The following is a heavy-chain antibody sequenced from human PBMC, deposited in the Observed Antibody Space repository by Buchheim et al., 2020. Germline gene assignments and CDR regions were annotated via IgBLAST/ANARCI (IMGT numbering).Heavy chain of an antibody. J-gene: IGHJ5*02. CDR1: GFTFSTYN. V-gene: IGHV3-21*01. Sequence: EVQLVESGGGLVKPGGSLRLSCAASGFTFSTYNMNWVRQAPGKGLEWVSCISTSSTFIYYADFVKGRFTVSRDNAKNSLYLQMDSLRAEDTAVYYCARGTPLPYSNSDWFDPWGQGTL. D-gene: IGHD4-11*01. CDR2: ISTSSTFI. CDR3: ARGTPLPYSNSDWFDP.